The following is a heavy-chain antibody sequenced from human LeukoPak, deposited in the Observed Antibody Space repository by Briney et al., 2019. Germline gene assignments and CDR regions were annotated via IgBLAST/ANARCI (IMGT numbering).Heavy chain of an antibody. V-gene: IGHV3-20*04. D-gene: IGHD3-22*01. CDR3: ARARGDSSGYPSYNY. J-gene: IGHJ4*02. Sequence: PGGSLRLSCAASGFTFDDYGMSWVRQAPGKGLEWVSGINWNGGSTGYADSVKGRFTISRDNAKNSLYLQMNSLRAEDTALYYCARARGDSSGYPSYNYWGQGTLVTASS. CDR1: GFTFDDYG. CDR2: INWNGGST.